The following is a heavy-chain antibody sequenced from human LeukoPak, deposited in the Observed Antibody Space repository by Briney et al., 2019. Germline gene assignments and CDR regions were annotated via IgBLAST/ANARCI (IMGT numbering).Heavy chain of an antibody. CDR1: GGSISSYY. CDR2: IYYSGNT. Sequence: SETLSLTCTVSGGSISSYYRSWIRQPPGTGLEWIGYIYYSGNTNYNPSLKSRDPISVDTSKNQFSLKLSPVTAADRDVYYCARAVIAVAGDYFDYWGQGTLVTVSS. CDR3: ARAVIAVAGDYFDY. J-gene: IGHJ4*02. D-gene: IGHD6-19*01. V-gene: IGHV4-59*01.